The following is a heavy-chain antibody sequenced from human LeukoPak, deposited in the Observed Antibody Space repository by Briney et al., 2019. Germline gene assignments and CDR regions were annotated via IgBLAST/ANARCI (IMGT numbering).Heavy chain of an antibody. CDR1: GYSFTSYW. Sequence: GESLKISCKGSGYSFTSYWIGWVRQMPGKGLEWMGITYPGDSDTRYSPSFQGQVTISADKSISTAYLQWSSLKASDTAMYYCARFEYSSGWYGYYYYGMDVWGQGTTVTVSS. J-gene: IGHJ6*02. V-gene: IGHV5-51*01. CDR2: TYPGDSDT. D-gene: IGHD6-19*01. CDR3: ARFEYSSGWYGYYYYGMDV.